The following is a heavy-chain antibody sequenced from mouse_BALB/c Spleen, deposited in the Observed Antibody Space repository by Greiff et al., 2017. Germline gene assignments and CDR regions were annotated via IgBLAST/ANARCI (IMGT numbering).Heavy chain of an antibody. V-gene: IGHV5-6-3*01. CDR3: ARDGRSYAMDY. CDR2: INSNGGST. CDR1: GFTFSSYG. Sequence: EVKVVESGGGLVQPGGSLKLSCAASGFTFSSYGMSWVRQTPDKRLELVATINSNGGSTYYPDSVKGRFTISRDNAKNTLYLQMSSLKSEDTAMYYCARDGRSYAMDYWGQGTSVTVSS. J-gene: IGHJ4*01. D-gene: IGHD4-1*01.